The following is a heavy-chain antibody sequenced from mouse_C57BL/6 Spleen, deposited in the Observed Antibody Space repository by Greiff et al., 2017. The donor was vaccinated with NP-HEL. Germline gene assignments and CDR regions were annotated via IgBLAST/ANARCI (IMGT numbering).Heavy chain of an antibody. V-gene: IGHV1-55*01. D-gene: IGHD1-1*01. CDR2: IYPGSGST. J-gene: IGHJ2*01. Sequence: VQLQQPGAELVKPGASVKMSCKASGYTFTSYWITWVKQRPGQGLEWIGDIYPGSGSTNYNAKFKSKATLTVDTSSSTAYMQLSSLTSEDSAVYYCAREITTVVADYWGQGTTLTVSS. CDR1: GYTFTSYW. CDR3: AREITTVVADY.